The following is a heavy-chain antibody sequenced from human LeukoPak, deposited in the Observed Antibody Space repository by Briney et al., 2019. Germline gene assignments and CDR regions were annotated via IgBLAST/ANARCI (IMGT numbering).Heavy chain of an antibody. CDR1: GYTFTSYG. CDR2: ISAYSGNT. V-gene: IGHV1-18*01. J-gene: IGHJ6*02. D-gene: IGHD2-2*01. Sequence: GASVKVSCKASGYTFTSYGISWVRQAPGQGLEWMGWISAYSGNTNYAQKLQGRVTMTTDTSTSTAYMELRSLRSDDTAVYYCARSGDQIVVVPAAPPGPYYYYYGMDVWGQGATVTVSS. CDR3: ARSGDQIVVVPAAPPGPYYYYYGMDV.